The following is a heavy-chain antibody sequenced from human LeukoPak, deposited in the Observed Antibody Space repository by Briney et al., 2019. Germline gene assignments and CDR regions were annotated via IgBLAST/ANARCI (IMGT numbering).Heavy chain of an antibody. CDR1: GYSFTSYW. Sequence: GESLKISCKGSGYSFTSYWISWVRQMPGKGLEWMGIIYPGDSDTRYSPSFQGQVTISADKSISTAYLQWSSVKASDTAMYYCARRGCGGDGYCDAFDIWGQGTMVTVSS. D-gene: IGHD5-24*01. J-gene: IGHJ3*02. CDR3: ARRGCGGDGYCDAFDI. V-gene: IGHV5-51*01. CDR2: IYPGDSDT.